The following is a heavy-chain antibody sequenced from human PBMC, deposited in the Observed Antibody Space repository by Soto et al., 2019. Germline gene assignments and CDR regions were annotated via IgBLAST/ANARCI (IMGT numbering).Heavy chain of an antibody. D-gene: IGHD1-26*01. CDR1: GFTFSNFG. Sequence: GGSLRLSCAASGFTFSNFGMHWVRQAPGKGLEWVAIIWHDGNNKYYADSVRGRFIISRDNSKNRLYLQMNSLRAEDTAVYYCASDLVGASDSYGLDVWGQGTPVTVSS. CDR2: IWHDGNNK. J-gene: IGHJ6*02. V-gene: IGHV3-33*08. CDR3: ASDLVGASDSYGLDV.